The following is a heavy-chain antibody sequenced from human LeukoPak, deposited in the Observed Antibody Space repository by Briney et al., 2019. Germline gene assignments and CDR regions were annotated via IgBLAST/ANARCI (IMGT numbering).Heavy chain of an antibody. CDR3: ARGPYDYVWGSYRYDAFDI. V-gene: IGHV4-59*01. Sequence: SETLSLTCTVSGGSINNYYWSWIRQPPGKGLEWIGYIYYSGSTNYNASLKSRVTISVDTSKNQFSLNLNSVTAADTAVYYCARGPYDYVWGSYRYDAFDIWGQGTMVTVSS. CDR2: IYYSGST. D-gene: IGHD3-16*02. CDR1: GGSINNYY. J-gene: IGHJ3*02.